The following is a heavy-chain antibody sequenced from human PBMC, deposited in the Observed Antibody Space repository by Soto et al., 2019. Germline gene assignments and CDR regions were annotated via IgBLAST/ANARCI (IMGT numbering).Heavy chain of an antibody. CDR1: EFTFTNSA. Sequence: SVKVSCKASEFTFTNSAMQWVRQARGQSLEWIGWIVVGSGNTNYAPKFQERVTITWDMSTSTAYMELSSLRSEDTAVYYCARSIVVVPALDYWGQGTLVTVSS. CDR3: ARSIVVVPALDY. CDR2: IVVGSGNT. V-gene: IGHV1-58*02. D-gene: IGHD2-21*02. J-gene: IGHJ4*02.